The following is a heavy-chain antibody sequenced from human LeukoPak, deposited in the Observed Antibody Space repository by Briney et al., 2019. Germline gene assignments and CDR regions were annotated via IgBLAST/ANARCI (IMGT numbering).Heavy chain of an antibody. J-gene: IGHJ4*02. CDR2: ISYDGSNK. D-gene: IGHD6-19*01. CDR3: ASSEAVAGTGNFDH. Sequence: GRSLRLSCAASGFTFSSYAMHWVRQAPGKGLEWVAVISYDGSNKYYADSVKGRFTISRDNSNNTLYLQMVSLRAEDTAVYYCASSEAVAGTGNFDHWGQGTLVTVSS. V-gene: IGHV3-30*14. CDR1: GFTFSSYA.